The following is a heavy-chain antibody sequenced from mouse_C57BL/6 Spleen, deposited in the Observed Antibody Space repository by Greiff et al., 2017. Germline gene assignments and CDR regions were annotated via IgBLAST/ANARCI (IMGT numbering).Heavy chain of an antibody. CDR3: ARDRDDGYSY. Sequence: EVQLVESGGGLVKPGGSLKLSCAASGFTFSSYAMSWVRQTPEKRLEWVATISDGGSYTYYPDNVKGRFTISRDKAKNNLYLQMSHLKSEETAMYYCARDRDDGYSYWGQGTLVTVSA. V-gene: IGHV5-4*01. CDR1: GFTFSSYA. CDR2: ISDGGSYT. J-gene: IGHJ3*01. D-gene: IGHD2-3*01.